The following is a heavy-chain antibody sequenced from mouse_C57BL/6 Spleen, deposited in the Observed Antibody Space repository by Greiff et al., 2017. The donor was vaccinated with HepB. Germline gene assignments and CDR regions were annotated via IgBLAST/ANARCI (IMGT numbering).Heavy chain of an antibody. J-gene: IGHJ2*01. CDR3: ARGRDGNYGY. CDR2: IYPGDGDT. CDR1: GYAFSSSW. V-gene: IGHV1-82*01. D-gene: IGHD2-1*01. Sequence: QVQLQQSGPELVKPGASVKISCKASGYAFSSSWMNWVKQRPGKGLEWIGRIYPGDGDTNYNGKFKGKATLTADKSSSTAYMQLSGLTSEDSAVYFCARGRDGNYGYWGQGTTVTVSS.